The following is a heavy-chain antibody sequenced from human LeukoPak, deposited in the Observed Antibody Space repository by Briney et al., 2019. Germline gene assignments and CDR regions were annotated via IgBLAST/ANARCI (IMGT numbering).Heavy chain of an antibody. CDR2: FSFNGEST. Sequence: GGSLRLSCAASGFTFSSYAMTWVRQAPGKGLEWVSSFSFNGESTYYADSAKGRFTISRDNSKNTLYLQMNSLRAEDTAVYYCARRAGAYSHPYDYWGQGTLVTVSS. CDR1: GFTFSSYA. J-gene: IGHJ4*02. CDR3: ARRAGAYSHPYDY. V-gene: IGHV3-23*01. D-gene: IGHD4/OR15-4a*01.